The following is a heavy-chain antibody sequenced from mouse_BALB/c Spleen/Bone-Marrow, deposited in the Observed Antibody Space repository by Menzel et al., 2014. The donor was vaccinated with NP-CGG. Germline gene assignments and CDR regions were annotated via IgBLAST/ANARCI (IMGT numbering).Heavy chain of an antibody. CDR1: GYTFTSYY. D-gene: IGHD2-14*01. V-gene: IGHV1S81*02. CDR3: TRREYYRYDRAMDY. J-gene: IGHJ4*01. Sequence: VQGVESGAELVKPGASVKLSCKASGYTFTSYYMYWVKQRPGQGLEWIGEINPSNGGTNFNEKFKGKATLTVDKSSSTAYMQLSSLTSEDSAVYYCTRREYYRYDRAMDYWGQGTSVTVSS. CDR2: INPSNGGT.